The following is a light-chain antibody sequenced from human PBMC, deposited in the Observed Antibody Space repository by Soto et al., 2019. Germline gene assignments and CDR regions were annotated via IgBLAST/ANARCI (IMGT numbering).Light chain of an antibody. CDR2: EVT. Sequence: QSVLTQPASVSGSPGQSITTSCTGTSNDVGSYNYVSWYQQHPGKAPKLMIFEVTNRPSGVSNRFSGSKSGNTASLTISGLQAEDEATYYCSSYTSSNTLDVVFGGGTQLTVL. V-gene: IGLV2-14*01. CDR1: SNDVGSYNY. J-gene: IGLJ2*01. CDR3: SSYTSSNTLDVV.